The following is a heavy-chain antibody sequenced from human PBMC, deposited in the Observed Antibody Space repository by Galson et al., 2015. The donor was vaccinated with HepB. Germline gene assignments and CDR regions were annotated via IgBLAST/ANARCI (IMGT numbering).Heavy chain of an antibody. D-gene: IGHD3/OR15-3a*01. CDR2: ISSSSDSI. CDR1: GFTFSDDY. V-gene: IGHV3-11*01. CDR3: ARDAIGDFWTGYYAGPYYYYMDV. J-gene: IGHJ6*03. Sequence: SLRLSCAASGFTFSDDYMSWIRQAPGRGLEWVSYISSSSDSIYYADSEKGRFTISRDNAKNSLYLQMNSLRADDTAVYYCARDAIGDFWTGYYAGPYYYYMDVWGKGTTVTVSS.